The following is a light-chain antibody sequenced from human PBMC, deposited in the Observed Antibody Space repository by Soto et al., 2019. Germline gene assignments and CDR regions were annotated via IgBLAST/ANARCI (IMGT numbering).Light chain of an antibody. CDR2: EAS. V-gene: IGKV3-11*01. Sequence: EIVLTQSPATLSLSPGERATLSCRASQSVSSYLAWYQQKPGQAPRLLIYEASNRATGIPARFSGSGSGTDFTLIISSLEPEDFAIYYCQQRSNWPPVTFGGGTKVEIK. CDR3: QQRSNWPPVT. CDR1: QSVSSY. J-gene: IGKJ4*01.